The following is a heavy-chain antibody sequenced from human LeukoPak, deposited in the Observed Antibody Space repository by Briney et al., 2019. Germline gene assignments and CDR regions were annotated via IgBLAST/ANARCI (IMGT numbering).Heavy chain of an antibody. D-gene: IGHD4-17*01. J-gene: IGHJ4*02. CDR3: ARAIWTSTVTTYYLDY. CDR2: INAGNGKA. V-gene: IGHV1-3*01. CDR1: GYSFTNYA. Sequence: ASVKVSCKAAGYSFTNYAIQWVRQAPGQRLEWMGWINAGNGKAKYSQKFQGRVTITRDASATTAYMELSGLRSEETAVYYCARAIWTSTVTTYYLDYWGQGTLVTVSS.